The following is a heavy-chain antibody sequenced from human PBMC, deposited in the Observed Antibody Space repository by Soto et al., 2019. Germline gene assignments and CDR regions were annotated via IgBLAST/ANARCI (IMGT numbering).Heavy chain of an antibody. CDR3: ARGWGRIFDY. J-gene: IGHJ4*02. Sequence: QVQLQQWGAGLLKPSETLSLTCAVYGGSFSGYYWNWIRQPPGKGLEWIGEINHSGSTNYNPSLNSRVTLSVDTSKNQFSLKLSSVTAADTSVYYCARGWGRIFDYWGQGNLVTVSS. CDR2: INHSGST. D-gene: IGHD7-27*01. CDR1: GGSFSGYY. V-gene: IGHV4-34*01.